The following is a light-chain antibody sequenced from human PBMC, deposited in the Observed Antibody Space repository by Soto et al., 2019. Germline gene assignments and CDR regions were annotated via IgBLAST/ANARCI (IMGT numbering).Light chain of an antibody. V-gene: IGKV2-28*01. J-gene: IGKJ1*01. CDR2: LGS. Sequence: DIVMTQSPLSLPVTPGEPASISCRSSQSLLHSNGYNYLDWYLQKPGQSPQLLIYLGSNRASEVPDRFSGSGSGTDFTLKIRGVEAEDVGVYYCMQTLQTPWTFGQGTKVEIK. CDR3: MQTLQTPWT. CDR1: QSLLHSNGYNY.